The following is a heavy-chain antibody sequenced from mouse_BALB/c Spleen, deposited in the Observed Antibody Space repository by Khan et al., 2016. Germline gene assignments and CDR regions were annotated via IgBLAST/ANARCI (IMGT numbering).Heavy chain of an antibody. D-gene: IGHD6-1*01. CDR3: TMSAYCNQPYYSMDY. J-gene: IGHJ4*01. V-gene: IGHV1S82*01. Sequence: QVQLKQSGTELVRPGASVKLSCKASGYSFTRYWMNWVKQRPGQGLEWIGMIHPSDSESRLNQKFKDKATLTVDNSSSIAYMQLSSPTSEASAVFYRTMSAYCNQPYYSMDYWGQGTSVTVSS. CDR2: IHPSDSES. CDR1: GYSFTRYW.